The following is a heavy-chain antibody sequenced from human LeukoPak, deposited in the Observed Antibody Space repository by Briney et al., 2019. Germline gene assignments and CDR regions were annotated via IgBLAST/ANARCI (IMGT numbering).Heavy chain of an antibody. CDR2: ISGSGGST. Sequence: GGSLRLSCAASGFTFSSYAMSWVRQAPGKGLEWVSAISGSGGSTYYADSVKGRFTISRDNSKNTLYLQMNNLRAEDTAVYYCAKDRIAARAPDAFDIWGQGTMVTVSS. CDR3: AKDRIAARAPDAFDI. V-gene: IGHV3-23*01. J-gene: IGHJ3*02. D-gene: IGHD6-13*01. CDR1: GFTFSSYA.